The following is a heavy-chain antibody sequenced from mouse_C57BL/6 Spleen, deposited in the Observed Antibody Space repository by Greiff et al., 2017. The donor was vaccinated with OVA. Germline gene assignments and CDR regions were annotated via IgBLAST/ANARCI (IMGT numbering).Heavy chain of an antibody. V-gene: IGHV1-82*01. CDR3: ARGYDYDGCAMDY. CDR1: GYAFSSSW. D-gene: IGHD2-4*01. CDR2: IYPGDGDT. Sequence: LQESGPELVKPGASVKISCKASGYAFSSSWMNWVKQRPGKGLEWIGRIYPGDGDTNYNGKFKGKATLTADKSSSTAYMQLSSLTSEDSAVYFCARGYDYDGCAMDYWGQGTSVTVSS. J-gene: IGHJ4*01.